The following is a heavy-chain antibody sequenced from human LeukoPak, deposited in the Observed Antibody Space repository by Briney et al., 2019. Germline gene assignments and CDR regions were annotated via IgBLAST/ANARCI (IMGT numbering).Heavy chain of an antibody. CDR3: AKDTSFVGPTTPDY. CDR2: ISYDGSNK. Sequence: PGRSLRLSCAASGFTFSSYSMHWVRQAPGKGLEWVAIISYDGSNKYYADSVKGRFTISRDNTKNTLYLQMNSLRAEDTAVYYCAKDTSFVGPTTPDYWGQGTLVTVSS. CDR1: GFTFSSYS. D-gene: IGHD1-26*01. V-gene: IGHV3-30*18. J-gene: IGHJ4*02.